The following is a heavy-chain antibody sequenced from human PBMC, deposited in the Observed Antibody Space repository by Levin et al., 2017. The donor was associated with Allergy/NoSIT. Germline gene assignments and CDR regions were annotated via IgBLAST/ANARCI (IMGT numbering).Heavy chain of an antibody. CDR1: GGSISSGGYY. CDR3: ARVRAPYYFDY. Sequence: SETLSLTCTVSGGSISSGGYYWSWIRQHPGKGLEWIGYIYYSGSTYYNPSLKSRVTISVDTSKNQFSLKLSSVTAADTAVYYCARVRAPYYFDYWGQGTLVTVSS. V-gene: IGHV4-31*03. J-gene: IGHJ4*02. D-gene: IGHD3-3*01. CDR2: IYYSGST.